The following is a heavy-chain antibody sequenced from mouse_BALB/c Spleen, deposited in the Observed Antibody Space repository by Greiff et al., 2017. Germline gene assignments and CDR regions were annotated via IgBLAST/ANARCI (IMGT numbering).Heavy chain of an antibody. CDR3: ARSGTGYYFDY. CDR1: GYTFTSYW. Sequence: VQLQQSGAELARPGASVKLSCKASGYTFTSYWMQWVKQRPGQGLEWIGAIYPGDGDTRYTQKFKGKATLTADKSSSTAYMQLSSLASEDSAVYYCARSGTGYYFDYWGQGTTLTVSS. D-gene: IGHD4-1*01. V-gene: IGHV1-87*01. CDR2: IYPGDGDT. J-gene: IGHJ2*01.